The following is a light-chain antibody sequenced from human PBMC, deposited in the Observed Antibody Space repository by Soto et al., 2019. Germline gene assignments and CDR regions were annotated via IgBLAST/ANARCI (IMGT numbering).Light chain of an antibody. Sequence: QSALTQPASVSGSPGQSITISCTGTSRDIGAYNYVSWYQHHPGKAPKLMIYAVSNRPSGVSNRFSGSKSGNTASLTISGPQAEDEGDYYCSLFTSSNTLVFGGGTKLTVL. CDR3: SLFTSSNTLV. J-gene: IGLJ2*01. CDR2: AVS. V-gene: IGLV2-14*03. CDR1: SRDIGAYNY.